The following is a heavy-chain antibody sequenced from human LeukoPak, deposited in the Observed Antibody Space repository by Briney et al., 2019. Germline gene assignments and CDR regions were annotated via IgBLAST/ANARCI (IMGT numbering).Heavy chain of an antibody. CDR1: GGSITNYY. D-gene: IGHD6-13*01. CDR3: ARGHYSSSWPPAGAFDI. J-gene: IGHJ3*02. Sequence: SETLSLTCTVSGGSITNYYWNWIRQAPGKGLEWIGYIYSGVSANYNPSLKSRVTISLDTSKNHFSLHLASVTSADTAVYYCARGHYSSSWPPAGAFDIWGQGTMVTVSS. V-gene: IGHV4-59*01. CDR2: IYSGVSA.